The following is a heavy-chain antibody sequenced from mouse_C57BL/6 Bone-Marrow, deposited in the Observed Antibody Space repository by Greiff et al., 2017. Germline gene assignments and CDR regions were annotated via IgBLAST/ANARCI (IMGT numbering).Heavy chain of an antibody. D-gene: IGHD1-1*01. J-gene: IGHJ4*01. V-gene: IGHV1-63*01. CDR2: IYPGGGYT. CDR3: ARGDLDYYGSSYAMDY. CDR1: GYTFTNYW. Sequence: VQLQQSGAELVRPGTSVKMSCKASGYTFTNYWIGWAKQRPGHGLEWIGDIYPGGGYTNYNEKFKGKATLTADKSSSTAYMQFSSLTSEDSAIDYCARGDLDYYGSSYAMDYWGQGTSVTVSS.